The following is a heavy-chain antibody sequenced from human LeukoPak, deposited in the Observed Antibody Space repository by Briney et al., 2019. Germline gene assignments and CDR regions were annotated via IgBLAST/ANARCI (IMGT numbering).Heavy chain of an antibody. Sequence: GGSLRLSCAASGFTFSSYSMNWVRQAPGKGLEWVSSISSSSSYIYYADSVKGRFTISRDNAKNSLYLQMNSLRAEDTAVYYCARDPGYCSSTSCYDLFDYWGQGSLVTVSS. CDR2: ISSSSSYI. CDR3: ARDPGYCSSTSCYDLFDY. V-gene: IGHV3-21*01. J-gene: IGHJ4*02. D-gene: IGHD2-2*01. CDR1: GFTFSSYS.